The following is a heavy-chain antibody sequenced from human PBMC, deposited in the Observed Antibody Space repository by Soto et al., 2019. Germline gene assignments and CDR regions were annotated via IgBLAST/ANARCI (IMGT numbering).Heavy chain of an antibody. CDR1: GFTFSSYW. CDR3: ARGELRFWELGGQYYFDY. V-gene: IGHV3-74*01. Sequence: EVQLVESGGGLFQPGGSLRLSCAASGFTFSSYWMHWVRQAPGKGLVWVSRINSDGSSTSYADSVKGRFTISRDNAKNTLYFQKNSPRPDDTTVYYCARGELRFWELGGQYYFDYWGQGTLVTVSS. CDR2: INSDGSST. J-gene: IGHJ4*02. D-gene: IGHD3-3*01.